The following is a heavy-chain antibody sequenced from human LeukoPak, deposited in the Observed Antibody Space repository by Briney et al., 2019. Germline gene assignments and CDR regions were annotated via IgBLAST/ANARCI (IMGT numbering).Heavy chain of an antibody. CDR2: TGLNSVNT. J-gene: IGHJ4*02. Sequence: GGSLRLSCAASGFTFSRHAMSWVRQAPGKGLEWVSTTGLNSVNTLCAESVQGRFSISRDNSRNTLDLQMDNLRVDDTAVYYCAKGDDIGKHPTRAYYFDTWGQGTLVTVSS. D-gene: IGHD5-24*01. CDR1: GFTFSRHA. CDR3: AKGDDIGKHPTRAYYFDT. V-gene: IGHV3-23*01.